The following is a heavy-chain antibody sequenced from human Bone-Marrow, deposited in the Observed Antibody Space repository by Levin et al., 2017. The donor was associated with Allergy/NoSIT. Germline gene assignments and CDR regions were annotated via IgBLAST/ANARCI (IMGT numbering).Heavy chain of an antibody. J-gene: IGHJ4*02. CDR3: ARRKPTMMTSDGPRGAFDF. D-gene: IGHD3-22*01. CDR2: INHRGST. CDR1: GGSFSGYF. Sequence: SQTLSLTCAVNGGSFSGYFWSWIRQTPGKRLEWIADINHRGSTTHNPSLRSRVTISVDTSRNQFSLKLTSVTAADRGFYYCARRKPTMMTSDGPRGAFDFWGQGTLITVSS. V-gene: IGHV4-34*01.